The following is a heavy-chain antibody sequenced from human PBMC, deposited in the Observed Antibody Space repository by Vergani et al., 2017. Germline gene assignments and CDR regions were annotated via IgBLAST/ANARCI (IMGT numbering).Heavy chain of an antibody. CDR3: TTGLTTVTTFAFDI. D-gene: IGHD4-17*01. CDR1: GFTFSNAW. V-gene: IGHV3-15*01. CDR2: IKSKTDGGTT. Sequence: EVQLVESGGGLVKPGGSLRLSCAASGFTFSNAWMSWVRQAPGKGLEWVGRIKSKTDGGTTDYAAPVKGRFTISRDDSKSTLYLQMNSLKTEDTAVYYCTTGLTTVTTFAFDIWGQGTMVTVSS. J-gene: IGHJ3*02.